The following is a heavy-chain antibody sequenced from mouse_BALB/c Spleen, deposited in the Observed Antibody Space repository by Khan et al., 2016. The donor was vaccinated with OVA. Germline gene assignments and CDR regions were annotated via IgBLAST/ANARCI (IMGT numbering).Heavy chain of an antibody. D-gene: IGHD1-1*01. CDR1: GYSFTGYF. CDR3: TRIYRSDFDY. J-gene: IGHJ2*01. V-gene: IGHV1-20*02. CDR2: INPHIGET. Sequence: VRLQQSGPELVKPGASVKISCKASGYSFTGYFMNWVMQSHGKSLEWIGRINPHIGETLYNQKFKDKATLTVDESSSTAHMELRGLASEDSAVYYCTRIYRSDFDYWGQGTTLTVSS.